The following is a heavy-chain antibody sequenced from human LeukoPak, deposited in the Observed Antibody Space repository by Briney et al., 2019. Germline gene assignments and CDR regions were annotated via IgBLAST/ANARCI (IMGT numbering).Heavy chain of an antibody. V-gene: IGHV4-34*09. J-gene: IGHJ3*02. CDR1: GGSFSGYY. Sequence: TSETLSLTCAVYGGSFSGYYWSWIRQPPGKGLEWIGYIYYSGSTYYNPSLKSRVTISVDTSKNQFSLKLSSVTAADTAVYYCARFPGYCSSTSYYFDAFDIWGQGTMVTVSS. D-gene: IGHD2-2*01. CDR2: IYYSGST. CDR3: ARFPGYCSSTSYYFDAFDI.